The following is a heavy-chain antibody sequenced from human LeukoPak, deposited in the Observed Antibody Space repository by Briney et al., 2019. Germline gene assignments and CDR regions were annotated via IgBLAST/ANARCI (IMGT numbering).Heavy chain of an antibody. CDR1: GFTFSNYW. CDR3: VSWLESGGGDY. CDR2: IKQDGSEK. J-gene: IGHJ4*02. V-gene: IGHV3-7*01. Sequence: GGSLRLSCAASGFTFSNYWMSWVRQAPGKGLEWVATIKQDGSEKYYVDSVKGRFTISRDNAKNSLYLQMNSLRAEDTAVYHCVSWLESGGGDYWGQGTLVTVSS. D-gene: IGHD2-15*01.